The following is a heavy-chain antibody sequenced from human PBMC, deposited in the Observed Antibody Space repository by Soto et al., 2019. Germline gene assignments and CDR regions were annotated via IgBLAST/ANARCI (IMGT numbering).Heavy chain of an antibody. CDR1: GGTLSSYT. V-gene: IGHV1-69*04. D-gene: IGHD3-3*01. J-gene: IGHJ4*02. CDR2: IIPILGIA. Sequence: ASVKVSCKASGGTLSSYTISWVRQAPGQGLEWMGRIIPILGIANYAQKFQGRVTITADKSTSTAYMELSSLRSEDTAVYYCARDPSITIFGVVLRPFDYWGQGTLVTVSS. CDR3: ARDPSITIFGVVLRPFDY.